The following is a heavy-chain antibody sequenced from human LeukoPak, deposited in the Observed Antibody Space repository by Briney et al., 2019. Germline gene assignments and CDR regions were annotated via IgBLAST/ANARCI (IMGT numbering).Heavy chain of an antibody. CDR2: TYYRTKWYY. J-gene: IGHJ6*02. V-gene: IGHV6-1*01. CDR3: ARVKILWFGELPYYYYGMDV. CDR1: GDSVSSNSAA. Sequence: SQTLSLTCALSGDSVSSNSAAWNWIRQSPSRGLEWLGRTYYRTKWYYDYTLSVKSRITINPDTSKNQFSLQLNSVTPEDTAVYYCARVKILWFGELPYYYYGMDVWGQGTTVTVSS. D-gene: IGHD3-10*01.